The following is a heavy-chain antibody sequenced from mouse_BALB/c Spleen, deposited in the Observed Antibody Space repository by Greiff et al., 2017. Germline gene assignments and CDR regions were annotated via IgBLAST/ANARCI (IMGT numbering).Heavy chain of an antibody. Sequence: EVKLVESGPSLVKPSESLNLSCSASGYTFTSGYLNWVRQFPGNKLECMGYISYSGSTYYYTSLKSRISITRDKSKNKYYLQLNSVTTEDTATYYCARCGDYGSAMDYWGQGTSVTVSS. V-gene: IGHV3-8*02. D-gene: IGHD2-4*01. CDR1: GYTFTSGY. CDR2: ISYSGST. J-gene: IGHJ4*01. CDR3: ARCGDYGSAMDY.